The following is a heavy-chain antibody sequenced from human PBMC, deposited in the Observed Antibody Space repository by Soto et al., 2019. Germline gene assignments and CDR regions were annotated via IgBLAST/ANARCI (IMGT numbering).Heavy chain of an antibody. V-gene: IGHV3-30-3*01. CDR2: ISYDGGHK. CDR3: ARVKTDYSNPRGPFFFYGMDV. CDR1: DFTFSSYA. J-gene: IGHJ6*02. Sequence: QVQLVESGGGVVHRERSLRLSCSASDFTFSSYAMHWVRQAPGKGLEWVAGISYDGGHKFYGDSVRGRFTISRDSSKTTVFLQMNSLRPEDTAAYYCARVKTDYSNPRGPFFFYGMDVSGQGTTVTVSS. D-gene: IGHD4-4*01.